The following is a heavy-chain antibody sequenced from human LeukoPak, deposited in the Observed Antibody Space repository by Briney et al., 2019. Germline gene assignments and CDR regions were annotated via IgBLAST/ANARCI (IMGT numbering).Heavy chain of an antibody. CDR1: GGSISSYY. J-gene: IGHJ4*02. CDR2: IYYSGST. V-gene: IGHV4-59*01. CDR3: ARDLLDAGVDY. D-gene: IGHD1-1*01. Sequence: SETLSLTCTASGGSISSYYWSWIRQPPGKGLEWIGYIYYSGSTNYNPSLKSRVTISVDTSKNQFSLKLSSVTAADTAVYYCARDLLDAGVDYWGQGTLVTVSS.